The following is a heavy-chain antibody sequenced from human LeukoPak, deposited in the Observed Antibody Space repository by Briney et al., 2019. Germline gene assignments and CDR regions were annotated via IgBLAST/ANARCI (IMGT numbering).Heavy chain of an antibody. Sequence: PSVKVSCKASGYTFTSYYMHWVRQAPGQGLEWMGIINPSGGSTSYAQKFQGRVTMTRDTSTSTVYMELSSLRSEDTAVYYWATFLAYDFDYWGQGTLVTVSS. CDR1: GYTFTSYY. V-gene: IGHV1-46*01. CDR2: INPSGGST. CDR3: ATFLAYDFDY. J-gene: IGHJ4*02. D-gene: IGHD3-3*02.